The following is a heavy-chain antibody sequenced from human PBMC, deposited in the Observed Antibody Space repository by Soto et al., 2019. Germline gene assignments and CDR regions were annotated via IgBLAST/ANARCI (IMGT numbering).Heavy chain of an antibody. CDR3: ARHGIAVRDWFDP. CDR2: IDPSDSYT. Sequence: GESLKISCKGSGYSFTSYWISWVRQMPGKGLEWMGRIDPSDSYTNYSPSFQGHVTISADKSISTAYLQWSSLKASDTAMYYCARHGIAVRDWFDPWGQGTLVTVSS. V-gene: IGHV5-10-1*01. J-gene: IGHJ5*02. CDR1: GYSFTSYW. D-gene: IGHD6-6*01.